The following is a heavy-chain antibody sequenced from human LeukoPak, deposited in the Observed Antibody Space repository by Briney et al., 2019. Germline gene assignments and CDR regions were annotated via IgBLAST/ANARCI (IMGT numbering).Heavy chain of an antibody. J-gene: IGHJ6*03. D-gene: IGHD3-10*01. CDR3: ARDESYGSSTYYYYYMDV. CDR1: GYTFTGYY. V-gene: IGHV1-2*02. CDR2: INPNSGGT. Sequence: ASVKVSCKASGYTFTGYYMHWVRQAPGQGLEWMGWINPNSGGTNYAQKFQGRVTMTRDTSISTAYMELSRLRSDDTAVYYCARDESYGSSTYYYYYMDVWGKGTTVTVSS.